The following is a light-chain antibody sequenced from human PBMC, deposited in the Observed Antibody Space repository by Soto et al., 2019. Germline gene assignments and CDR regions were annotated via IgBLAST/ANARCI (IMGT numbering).Light chain of an antibody. CDR2: TAS. CDR3: QQYYSYPLT. V-gene: IGKV1-8*01. Sequence: AIRMTQSPSSFSASTGDRVAITCRASQDISSYLAWYQQKPGKAPKLLIYTASTLQSGVPSRFSGSGSGTDFTLTISCLQSEDFATYYGQQYYSYPLTFGGGTKV. CDR1: QDISSY. J-gene: IGKJ4*01.